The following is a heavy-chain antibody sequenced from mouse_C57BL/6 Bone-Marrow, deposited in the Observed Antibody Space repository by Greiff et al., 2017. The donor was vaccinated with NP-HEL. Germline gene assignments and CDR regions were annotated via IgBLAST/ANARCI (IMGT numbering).Heavy chain of an antibody. J-gene: IGHJ3*01. CDR3: ARSYYDYDVAY. Sequence: VQLQQPGAELVKPGASVKLSCKASGYTFTSYWMHWVKQRPGQGLEWIGMIHPNSGSTNYNEKFKSKATLTADKSSSTAYMQLNSLTSEDSAVYFCARSYYDYDVAYWGQGTLVTVSA. CDR2: IHPNSGST. CDR1: GYTFTSYW. D-gene: IGHD2-4*01. V-gene: IGHV1-64*01.